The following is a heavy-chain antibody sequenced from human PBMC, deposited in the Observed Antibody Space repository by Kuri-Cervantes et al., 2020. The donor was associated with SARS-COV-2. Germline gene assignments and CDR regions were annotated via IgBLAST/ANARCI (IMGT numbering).Heavy chain of an antibody. CDR1: GFTFSSYG. CDR3: AKDGAGAHDF. CDR2: ISYGGSNK. V-gene: IGHV3-30*18. Sequence: LSLTCAASGFTFSSYGMHWVRQAPGKGLEWVAVISYGGSNKYYADSVKGRFTISRDNSQNKLYLQMRSLRPEDTAMYYCAKDGAGAHDFWGQGTLVTVSS. D-gene: IGHD4/OR15-4a*01. J-gene: IGHJ4*02.